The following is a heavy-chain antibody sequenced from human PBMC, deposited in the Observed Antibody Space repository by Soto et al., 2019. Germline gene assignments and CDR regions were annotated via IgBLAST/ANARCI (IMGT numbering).Heavy chain of an antibody. V-gene: IGHV3-21*04. CDR3: ARGVSYYYGSGSQLHFYMDV. J-gene: IGHJ6*03. CDR2: ISSSSSYI. CDR1: GFTFSSYS. D-gene: IGHD3-10*01. Sequence: GGSLRLSCAASGFTFSSYSMNWVRQAPGKGLEWVSSISSSSSYIYYADSVKGRFTISRDNAKNSLYLQMNSLRAEDTAVYYCARGVSYYYGSGSQLHFYMDVWGKGTTVTVSS.